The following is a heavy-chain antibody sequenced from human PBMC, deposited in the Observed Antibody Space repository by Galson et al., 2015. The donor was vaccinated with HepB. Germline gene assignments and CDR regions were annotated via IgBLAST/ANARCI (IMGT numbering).Heavy chain of an antibody. D-gene: IGHD6-13*01. CDR1: GFTFSSYA. CDR3: ARDWLAAADY. Sequence: SLRLSCAASGFTFSSYAMHWVRQAPGKGLEWVAVISYDGSNKYYADSVKGRFTISRDNSKNTLYLQMNSLRAEDTAVYYCARDWLAAADYWGQGTLVTVSS. CDR2: ISYDGSNK. J-gene: IGHJ4*02. V-gene: IGHV3-30*04.